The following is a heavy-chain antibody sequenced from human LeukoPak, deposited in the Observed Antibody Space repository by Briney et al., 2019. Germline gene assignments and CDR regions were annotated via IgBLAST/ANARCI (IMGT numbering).Heavy chain of an antibody. CDR1: GGTFSSYA. J-gene: IGHJ4*02. D-gene: IGHD3-10*01. V-gene: IGHV1-8*02. CDR2: MNPNSGNT. Sequence: ASVKVSCKASGGTFSSYAINWVRQATGQGLEWMGWMNPNSGNTGYAQKFQGRVTMTRNTSISTAYMELSSLRSEDTAVYYCATYGPRGLRYWGQGTLVTVSS. CDR3: ATYGPRGLRY.